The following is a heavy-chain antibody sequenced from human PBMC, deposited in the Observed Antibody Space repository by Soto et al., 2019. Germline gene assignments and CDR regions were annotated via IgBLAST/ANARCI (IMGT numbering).Heavy chain of an antibody. J-gene: IGHJ4*02. CDR3: ARDPRFGELQSFDY. V-gene: IGHV3-11*01. CDR2: ISSSGSTI. Sequence: PGGSLRLSCAASGFTFSDYYMSWIRQAPGKGLEWVSYISSSGSTIYYADSVKGRFTISRDNAKNSLYLQMNSLRAEDTAVYYCARDPRFGELQSFDYWGQGTLVTVSS. CDR1: GFTFSDYY. D-gene: IGHD3-10*02.